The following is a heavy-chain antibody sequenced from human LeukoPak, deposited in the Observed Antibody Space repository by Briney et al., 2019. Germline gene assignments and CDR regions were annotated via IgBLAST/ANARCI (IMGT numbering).Heavy chain of an antibody. CDR2: ISADGVTT. CDR1: GFTLNSHA. J-gene: IGHJ4*02. Sequence: GGSLRLSCATSGFTLNSHAMSWVRQAPGKGLEWVSPISADGVTTYYADSVKGRFTISRDNSKNTLYLQMNSLRAEDTAVYYCGKEGILTGFVDYWGQGTLVTVSS. V-gene: IGHV3-23*01. D-gene: IGHD3-9*01. CDR3: GKEGILTGFVDY.